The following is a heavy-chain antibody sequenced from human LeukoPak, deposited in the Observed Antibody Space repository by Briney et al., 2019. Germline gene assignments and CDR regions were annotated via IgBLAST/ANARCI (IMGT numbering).Heavy chain of an antibody. CDR1: GYSFTSYW. D-gene: IGHD3-10*01. CDR2: IYPGDSDT. J-gene: IGHJ6*02. Sequence: GESLKISCKGSGYSFTSYWIGWVRQMPGKGLEWMGIIYPGDSDTRYSPSFQGHVTISADKSISTAYLQWSSLKASDTAMYYCATPYGSGSPYYYGMDVWGQGTTVTVSS. V-gene: IGHV5-51*01. CDR3: ATPYGSGSPYYYGMDV.